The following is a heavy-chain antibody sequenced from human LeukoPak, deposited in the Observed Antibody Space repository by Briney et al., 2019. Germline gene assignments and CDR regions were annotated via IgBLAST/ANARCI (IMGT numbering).Heavy chain of an antibody. Sequence: PGGSLRLSCAASGFTFSSYGMHWVRQAPGKGLEWVAVIWYDGSNKYYADSVKGRFTISRDNSKNTLYLQMNSLRAEDTAVYYCAKYSSSWSQSNWFDPWGQGTLVTVSS. V-gene: IGHV3-33*06. CDR2: IWYDGSNK. CDR1: GFTFSSYG. CDR3: AKYSSSWSQSNWFDP. J-gene: IGHJ5*02. D-gene: IGHD6-13*01.